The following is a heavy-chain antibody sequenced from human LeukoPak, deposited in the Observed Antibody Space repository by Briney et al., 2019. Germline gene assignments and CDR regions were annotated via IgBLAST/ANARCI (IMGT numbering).Heavy chain of an antibody. Sequence: GGSLRLSCAASGFTFSSYGMHWVRQAPGKGLAWVAFIRYDGINKYYADSVKGRFTISRDNSKNTLYLQMNSLRAEDTAVYYCAKGKTYYYDLGAFDIWGQGTMVTVSS. CDR3: AKGKTYYYDLGAFDI. CDR2: IRYDGINK. V-gene: IGHV3-30*02. D-gene: IGHD3-22*01. J-gene: IGHJ3*02. CDR1: GFTFSSYG.